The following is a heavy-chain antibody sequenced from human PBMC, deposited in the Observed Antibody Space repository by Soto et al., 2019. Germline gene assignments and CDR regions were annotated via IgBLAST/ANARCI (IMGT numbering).Heavy chain of an antibody. V-gene: IGHV3-9*01. J-gene: IGHJ4*02. CDR2: ISWNSGKI. Sequence: EVQLVESGGGLVQPGRSLRLSCAASGFTFDDYAMHWVRQAPGKGLEWVSGISWNSGKIVYADSVKGRFTISRDNAKNSLYLQMNSLRAEDTALYYCAKDAGATKYYFDYWGQGTLVTVSS. CDR3: AKDAGATKYYFDY. CDR1: GFTFDDYA. D-gene: IGHD5-12*01.